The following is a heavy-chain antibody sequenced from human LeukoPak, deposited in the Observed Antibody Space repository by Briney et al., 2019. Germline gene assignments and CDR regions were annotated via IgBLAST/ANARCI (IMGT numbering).Heavy chain of an antibody. D-gene: IGHD3-22*01. CDR2: INHSGST. Sequence: SETVSLSCAVYGGSFSGYYWSWIRQPPGKGLEWIGEINHSGSTNYNPSLKSRVTVSVDTSKNQFSLKLSSVTAADTAVYYCARGMSSGYYFDYWGQGTLVTVSS. J-gene: IGHJ4*02. V-gene: IGHV4-34*01. CDR3: ARGMSSGYYFDY. CDR1: GGSFSGYY.